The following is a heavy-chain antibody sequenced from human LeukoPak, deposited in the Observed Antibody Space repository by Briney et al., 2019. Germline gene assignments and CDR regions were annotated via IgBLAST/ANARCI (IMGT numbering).Heavy chain of an antibody. J-gene: IGHJ4*02. CDR2: IYYSGST. CDR3: ARTPRLTIFGVVIYYFDY. Sequence: SSETLSLTCTVSGGSISSSSYYWGWIRQPPGKGLEWIGSIYYSGSTYYNPSLKSRVTISVDTSKNQFSLKLSSVTAAGTAVYYCARTPRLTIFGVVIYYFDYWGQGTLVTVSS. V-gene: IGHV4-39*01. CDR1: GGSISSSSYY. D-gene: IGHD3-3*01.